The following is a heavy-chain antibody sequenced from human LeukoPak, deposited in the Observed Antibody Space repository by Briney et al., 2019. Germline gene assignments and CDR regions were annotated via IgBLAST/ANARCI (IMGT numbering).Heavy chain of an antibody. CDR3: ARDTVTTGFDY. D-gene: IGHD4-17*01. CDR1: GFTFSSYG. V-gene: IGHV3-33*01. CDR2: IWYDGSNK. Sequence: GGSLRLSCAASGFTFSSYGMHWVRQAPGKGLEWVAVIWYDGSNKYYADSVKGRFTISRDNSKNTLYLQMNSLRAEDTAVYYCARDTVTTGFDYWGQGTLVTVSS. J-gene: IGHJ4*02.